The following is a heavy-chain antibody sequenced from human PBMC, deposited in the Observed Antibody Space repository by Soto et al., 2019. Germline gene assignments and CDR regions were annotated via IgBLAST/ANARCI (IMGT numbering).Heavy chain of an antibody. CDR3: ARIWFGSHYYYYGMDV. J-gene: IGHJ6*02. CDR1: GGTFSSYA. D-gene: IGHD3-10*01. V-gene: IGHV1-69*13. Sequence: GASVKVSCKASGGTFSSYAISWVRQAPGQGLEWMGGIIPIFGTANYAQKFQGRVTITADESTSTAYMELSSLRSEDTAVYYCARIWFGSHYYYYGMDVWGQGTTVTVSS. CDR2: IIPIFGTA.